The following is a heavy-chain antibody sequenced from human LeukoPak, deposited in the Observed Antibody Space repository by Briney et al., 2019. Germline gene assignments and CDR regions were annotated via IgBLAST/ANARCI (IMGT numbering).Heavy chain of an antibody. J-gene: IGHJ6*02. CDR3: ARDGGWGAAVMFSVNYYYYGMDV. CDR2: ISKDGSNK. D-gene: IGHD2-2*01. CDR1: GFTFSSYA. V-gene: IGHV3-30-3*01. Sequence: GGSLRLSCAASGFTFSSYAMHWVRQAPGKGLEWVAVISKDGSNKDYADSVKGRFTISRDNSKNTVYLQMNSLRTEDTAVYYCARDGGWGAAVMFSVNYYYYGMDVWGQGTTVTVSS.